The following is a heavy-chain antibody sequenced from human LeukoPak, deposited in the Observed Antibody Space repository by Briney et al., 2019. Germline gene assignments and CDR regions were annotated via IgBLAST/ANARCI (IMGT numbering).Heavy chain of an antibody. CDR3: VGAAAHTTRRP. Sequence: GGSLRLSRAASGFTLSNYWMHWVRQGPGKGVVWVSRVSNDGSSTAYADSVRGQFTIPRDTAKNKLYLQMNSLRAEDTAVYYWVGAAAHTTRRPWGQGTLVTVS. CDR2: VSNDGSST. V-gene: IGHV3-74*01. J-gene: IGHJ4*02. CDR1: GFTLSNYW. D-gene: IGHD6-6*01.